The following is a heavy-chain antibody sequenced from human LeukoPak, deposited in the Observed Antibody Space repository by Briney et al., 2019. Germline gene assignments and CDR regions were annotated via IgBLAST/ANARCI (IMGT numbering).Heavy chain of an antibody. J-gene: IGHJ4*02. Sequence: ASVKVSCKTSGYTFTSYAMHWVRQAPGQRLEWMGWINAGDGNTKYSQKFQGRVTITRDTSASTAYMELSSLRSEDTAVYYCARESSIVLMVYATPLFYWGQGTPVTVSS. D-gene: IGHD2-8*01. CDR1: GYTFTSYA. CDR2: INAGDGNT. V-gene: IGHV1-3*01. CDR3: ARESSIVLMVYATPLFY.